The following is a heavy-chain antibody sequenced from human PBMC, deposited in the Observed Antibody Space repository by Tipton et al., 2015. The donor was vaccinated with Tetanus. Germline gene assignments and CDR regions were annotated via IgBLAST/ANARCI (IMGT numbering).Heavy chain of an antibody. D-gene: IGHD3-10*01. Sequence: QSGAEVKKPGASVKVSCKASGYTFTSYYMHWVRQAPGQGLEWMGIINPSGGSTSYAQKFQGRVTMTRDTSTSTVYMELSSLRSGDTAVYYCARTPPPGAFDIWGQGTMVTVSS. V-gene: IGHV1-46*01. CDR2: INPSGGST. CDR1: GYTFTSYY. J-gene: IGHJ3*02. CDR3: ARTPPPGAFDI.